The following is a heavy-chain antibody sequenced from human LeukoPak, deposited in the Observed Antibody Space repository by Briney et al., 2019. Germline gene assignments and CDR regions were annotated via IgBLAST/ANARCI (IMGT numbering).Heavy chain of an antibody. CDR1: GFTFSSFW. CDR2: IDTDEITT. Sequence: GGSLRLPCTASGFTFSSFWMHWVRQPPGKGLVWVSRIDTDEITTTYADSVKGRFTISRDNAKNTVYLQMNNLRAEDTAVYYCATLNSFGCDYWGQGVLVTVSS. D-gene: IGHD5-18*01. V-gene: IGHV3-74*01. CDR3: ATLNSFGCDY. J-gene: IGHJ4*02.